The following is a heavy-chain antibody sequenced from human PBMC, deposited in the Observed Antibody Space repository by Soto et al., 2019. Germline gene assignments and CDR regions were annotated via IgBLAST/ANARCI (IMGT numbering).Heavy chain of an antibody. CDR1: GFTFSSYW. D-gene: IGHD2-2*01. CDR3: ARASPLGYCSSTSCPGGVGMDV. CDR2: INSDGSST. Sequence: PGGSLRLSCAASGFTFSSYWMHWVRQAPGKGLVWVSRINSDGSSTSYADSVKGRFTISRDNAKNTLYLQMNSLRAEDTAVYYCARASPLGYCSSTSCPGGVGMDVWGQGTTVTVSS. V-gene: IGHV3-74*01. J-gene: IGHJ6*02.